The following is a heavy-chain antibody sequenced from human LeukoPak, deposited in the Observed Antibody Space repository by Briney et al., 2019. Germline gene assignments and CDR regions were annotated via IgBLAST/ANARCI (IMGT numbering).Heavy chain of an antibody. Sequence: PGGXLRLSCAASGFIFDNYGMNWVRQAPGKGVEWVSGINWNGGSTAYADSVKGRFTISRDNAKNSLFLQMNSLRAEDTALYYCASRTWGISTFDIWGQGTMVTVSS. D-gene: IGHD7-27*01. V-gene: IGHV3-20*04. CDR2: INWNGGST. CDR3: ASRTWGISTFDI. CDR1: GFIFDNYG. J-gene: IGHJ3*02.